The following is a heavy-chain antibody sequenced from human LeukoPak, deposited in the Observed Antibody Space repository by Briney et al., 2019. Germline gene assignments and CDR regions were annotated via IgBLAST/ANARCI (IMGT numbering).Heavy chain of an antibody. CDR3: AKDPYSTSYYYFDY. CDR1: GFTFPTYE. Sequence: GGSLRLSCVASGFTFPTYEMNWVRQAPGKGLEWVSTISGSGDSTYYADSVKGRFTISRDNSKNTLSLQMNSLRAEDTAVYYCAKDPYSTSYYYFDYWGQGTLVTVSS. J-gene: IGHJ4*02. D-gene: IGHD6-13*01. V-gene: IGHV3-23*01. CDR2: ISGSGDST.